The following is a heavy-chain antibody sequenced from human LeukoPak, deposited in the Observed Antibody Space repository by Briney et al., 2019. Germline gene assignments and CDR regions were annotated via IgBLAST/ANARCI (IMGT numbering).Heavy chain of an antibody. CDR1: GGSISRYY. CDR3: ARDSGTTGEVKFDP. D-gene: IGHD4-17*01. Sequence: SETLSLTCTVSGGSISRYYWSWIRQSAGKGLEWIGRIYSDGTITYNPSLQSRLTMSIDTSKNQFSLKLSFVTAADTAVYYCARDSGTTGEVKFDPWGQGTLVTVSS. V-gene: IGHV4-4*07. CDR2: IYSDGTI. J-gene: IGHJ5*02.